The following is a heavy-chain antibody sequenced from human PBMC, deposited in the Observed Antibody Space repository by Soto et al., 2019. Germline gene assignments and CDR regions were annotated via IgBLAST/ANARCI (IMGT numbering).Heavy chain of an antibody. V-gene: IGHV1-2*02. CDR1: GYTFSGYF. J-gene: IGHJ4*02. D-gene: IGHD6-13*01. CDR2: MNPNSGGT. Sequence: QVQLVQSGADVKKPGASVKVSCKTSGYTFSGYFMHWLRQAPGQGLEWMGWMNPNSGGTDYAQNFQGRVSMTWDAYISTAFRALSRLRSDETAIYYCARGYYSSSVRVFDYWGQGTLVTVSS. CDR3: ARGYYSSSVRVFDY.